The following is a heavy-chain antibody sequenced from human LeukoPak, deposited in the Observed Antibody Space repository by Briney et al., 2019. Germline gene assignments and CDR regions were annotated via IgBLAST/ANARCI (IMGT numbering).Heavy chain of an antibody. CDR3: ARQMTPHGNFDY. CDR1: GFTLSNHA. D-gene: IGHD1-26*01. V-gene: IGHV3-13*01. CDR2: VGIAGDT. Sequence: GGSLRLSCAASGFTLSNHAMHWVRRATGKGLEWVSAVGIAGDTFYPGSVKGRFTISRENAKNSLYLQMNSLRAEDAAVYYCARQMTPHGNFDYWAQGTLVTVSS. J-gene: IGHJ4*02.